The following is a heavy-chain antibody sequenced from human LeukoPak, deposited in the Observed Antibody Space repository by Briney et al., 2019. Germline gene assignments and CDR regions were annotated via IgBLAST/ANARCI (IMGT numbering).Heavy chain of an antibody. Sequence: SETLSLTCTVSGGSISSYYWSWIRHPPGEGLEWIAYISDIGSINYNPSLKSRVTISLDTSKNQFSLKLSSVAAADRAVYYCAGHQPRNTVDFWGQGTRDSVSS. D-gene: IGHD2/OR15-2a*01. J-gene: IGHJ4*02. CDR2: ISDIGSI. CDR1: GGSISSYY. V-gene: IGHV4-59*08. CDR3: AGHQPRNTVDF.